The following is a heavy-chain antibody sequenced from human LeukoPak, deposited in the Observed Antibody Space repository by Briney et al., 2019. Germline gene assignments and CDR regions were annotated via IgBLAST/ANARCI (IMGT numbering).Heavy chain of an antibody. V-gene: IGHV3-30*02. J-gene: IGHJ4*02. CDR1: GFTLSSYG. CDR3: AKERLAVAGYFDY. D-gene: IGHD6-19*01. Sequence: GGSLRLSCAASGFTLSSYGMHWVRQAPGKGLEWVAFIRYDGSNKYYADYVKGRFTISRDDSKSTLYLQMSSLRAEDTAVYYCAKERLAVAGYFDYWGQGTLVTVSS. CDR2: IRYDGSNK.